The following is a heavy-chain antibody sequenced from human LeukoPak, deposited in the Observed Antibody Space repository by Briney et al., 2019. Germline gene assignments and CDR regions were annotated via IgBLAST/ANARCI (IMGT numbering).Heavy chain of an antibody. CDR2: MNPNSGNT. Sequence: ASVKVSCKASGYTFTSYDINWVRQATGQGLEWMGWMNPNSGNTGYAQKFQGRVTMTRNTSISTAYMELSCLRSEDTAVYYCARAKRAYCSSTSCYFLGYWGQGTLVTVSS. CDR3: ARAKRAYCSSTSCYFLGY. J-gene: IGHJ4*02. V-gene: IGHV1-8*01. D-gene: IGHD2-2*01. CDR1: GYTFTSYD.